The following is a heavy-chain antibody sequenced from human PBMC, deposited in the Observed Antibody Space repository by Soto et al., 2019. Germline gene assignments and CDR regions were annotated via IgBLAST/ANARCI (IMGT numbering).Heavy chain of an antibody. CDR2: IIPIFGTA. D-gene: IGHD3-9*01. J-gene: IGHJ6*02. Sequence: SVKVSCKASGGTFTSYAINWVRQAPGQGLEWMGGIIPIFGTANYAQKFQGRVTITADESTSTAYMELSSLRSEDTAVYYCAGGIGPNPFEMLPGPFYGMGFWGQGTMVTVS. CDR3: AGGIGPNPFEMLPGPFYGMGF. V-gene: IGHV1-69*13. CDR1: GGTFTSYA.